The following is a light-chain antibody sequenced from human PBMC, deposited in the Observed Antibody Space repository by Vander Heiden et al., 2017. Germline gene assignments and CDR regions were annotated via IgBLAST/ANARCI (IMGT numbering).Light chain of an antibody. J-gene: IGKJ4*01. CDR2: DAT. V-gene: IGKV3-11*01. Sequence: EIVLTQSPGTLSLSTGERATLSCRASQSVSARLAWYQHKPGQAPKLLIFDATNRATGIPARFSGSGSGTDFTLTISSLAPEDFAVYYCQQYINWPLTFGGGTKVEIK. CDR1: QSVSAR. CDR3: QQYINWPLT.